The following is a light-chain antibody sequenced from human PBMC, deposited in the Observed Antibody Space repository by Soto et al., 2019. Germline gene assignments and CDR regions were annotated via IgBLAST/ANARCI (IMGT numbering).Light chain of an antibody. CDR3: QKYNSAPPT. V-gene: IGKV1-27*01. CDR2: AAS. Sequence: DIQMTQSPSSLSASVGDRVTITCRASQDMSYYLAWYQQRPGKNPNLLIYAASTLQSGVPSRFSGSGSGTEFTLTISSLQPEDVATYYCQKYNSAPPTFGQGTKVDIK. J-gene: IGKJ1*01. CDR1: QDMSYY.